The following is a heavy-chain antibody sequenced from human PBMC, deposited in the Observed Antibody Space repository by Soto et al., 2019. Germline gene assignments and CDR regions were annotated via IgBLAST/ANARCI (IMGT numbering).Heavy chain of an antibody. V-gene: IGHV3-33*01. Sequence: ESGGGVVQPGRSLRLSCAASGFTFSSYGMHWVRQAPGKGLEWVAVIWYDGSNKYYADSVKGRFTISRDNSKNTLYLQMNSLRAEDTAVYYCARDHHSSGWSGNFDYWGQGTLVTVSS. J-gene: IGHJ4*02. D-gene: IGHD6-19*01. CDR2: IWYDGSNK. CDR3: ARDHHSSGWSGNFDY. CDR1: GFTFSSYG.